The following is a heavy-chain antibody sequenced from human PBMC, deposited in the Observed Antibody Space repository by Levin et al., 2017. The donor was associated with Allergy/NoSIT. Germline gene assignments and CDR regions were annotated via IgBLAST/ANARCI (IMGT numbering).Heavy chain of an antibody. Sequence: GGSLRLSCAASGFTFSTYGMHWVRQAPGKGLEWVAVTSYDGRNKYYADSVKGRFTISRDNSKNTLYLQMDSLRAEDTAVYYCAKGSIQGDTMVSGVISDYWGQGTLVTVSS. J-gene: IGHJ4*02. CDR1: GFTFSTYG. V-gene: IGHV3-30*18. CDR2: TSYDGRNK. CDR3: AKGSIQGDTMVSGVISDY. D-gene: IGHD3-10*01.